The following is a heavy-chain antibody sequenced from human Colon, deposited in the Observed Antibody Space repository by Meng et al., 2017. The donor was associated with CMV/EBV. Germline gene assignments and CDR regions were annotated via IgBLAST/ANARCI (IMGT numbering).Heavy chain of an antibody. CDR2: ISGDGDAA. CDR3: AKDGYYDSWSGFPPLDN. V-gene: IGHV3-23*01. CDR1: GFALRRFA. Sequence: GESLKISCAASGFALRRFAMSWVRQTPGEGLEWVSSISGDGDAAYYADSVEGRFTIIRDNSKNIVYLQINDLRTEDTAFYFCAKDGYYDSWSGFPPLDNWGQGTLVTVSS. D-gene: IGHD3-3*01. J-gene: IGHJ4*02.